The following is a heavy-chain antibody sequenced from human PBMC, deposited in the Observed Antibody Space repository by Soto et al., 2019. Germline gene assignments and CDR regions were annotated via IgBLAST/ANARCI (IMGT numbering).Heavy chain of an antibody. V-gene: IGHV1-69*02. CDR2: IIPILGLA. D-gene: IGHD6-13*01. CDR3: ASLPGSSTY. Sequence: QVQLVQSGPEVKKPGSSVKVSCRASGGTFNSYTINWVRQAPGQGLEWMGRIIPILGLANYAQNFQGRVTITADKSTTTAYMELSSLRSEDTAVYYCASLPGSSTYWGQGTLVTVSS. CDR1: GGTFNSYT. J-gene: IGHJ4*02.